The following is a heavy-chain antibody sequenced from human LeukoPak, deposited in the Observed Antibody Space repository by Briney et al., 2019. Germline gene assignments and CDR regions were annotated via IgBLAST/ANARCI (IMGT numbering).Heavy chain of an antibody. D-gene: IGHD3-10*01. Sequence: ASVKVSCKASGYTFTSYDINWVRQATGQGLEWMGWMNPNSGNTGYAQKFQGRVTMTRNTSISTAYMELSSLRSEDTAVYYCARGLRFLRTMVREVIRLYYFDYWGQGTLVTVSS. CDR2: MNPNSGNT. V-gene: IGHV1-8*01. CDR3: ARGLRFLRTMVREVIRLYYFDY. CDR1: GYTFTSYD. J-gene: IGHJ4*02.